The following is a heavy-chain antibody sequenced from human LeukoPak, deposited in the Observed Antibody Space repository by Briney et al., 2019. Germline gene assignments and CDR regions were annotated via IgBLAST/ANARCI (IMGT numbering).Heavy chain of an antibody. CDR3: AAERNRRDGYNYGGFDY. CDR2: IIPIFGTA. CDR1: GGTFSSYA. D-gene: IGHD5-24*01. Sequence: ASVKVSCKASGGTFSSYAISWVRQAPGQGLEWMGGIIPIFGTANYAQKFQGRVTITADESTSTAYMELSSLRSEDTAVYYCAAERNRRDGYNYGGFDYWGQGTLVTVSS. J-gene: IGHJ4*02. V-gene: IGHV1-69*01.